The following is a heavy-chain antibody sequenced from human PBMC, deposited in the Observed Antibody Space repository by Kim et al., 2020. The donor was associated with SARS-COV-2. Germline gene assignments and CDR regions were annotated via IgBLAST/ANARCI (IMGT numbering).Heavy chain of an antibody. CDR3: ARDREMPSSWYQQVGFDP. CDR2: IYYSGST. CDR1: GGSISSSSYY. V-gene: IGHV4-39*07. Sequence: SETLSLTCTVSGGSISSSSYYWGWIRQPPGKGLEWIGSIYYSGSTYYNPSLKSRVTISVDTSKNQFSLKLSSVTAADTAVYYCARDREMPSSWYQQVGFDPWGQEPWSPSPQ. D-gene: IGHD6-13*01. J-gene: IGHJ5*02.